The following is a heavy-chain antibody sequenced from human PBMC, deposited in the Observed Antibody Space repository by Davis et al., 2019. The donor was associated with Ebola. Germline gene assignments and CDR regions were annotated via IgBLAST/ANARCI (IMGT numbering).Heavy chain of an antibody. V-gene: IGHV4-38-2*02. D-gene: IGHD1-1*01. CDR1: GYSINRGFT. CDR3: ARAQFPTTSDH. CDR2: IYHSGSI. J-gene: IGHJ4*02. Sequence: SETLSLTCTVSGYSINRGFTWGWIRQPPGKGLEWIGSIYHSGSINYSPSLKSRVTISADTSKNQFSLKLSSVTAADTAVYYCARAQFPTTSDHWGQGTLVTVSS.